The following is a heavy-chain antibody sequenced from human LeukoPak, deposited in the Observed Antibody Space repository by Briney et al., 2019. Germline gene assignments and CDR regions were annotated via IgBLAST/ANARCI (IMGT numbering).Heavy chain of an antibody. CDR3: AITQLWLHLIDY. CDR2: ISYDGSNK. CDR1: GFTFSSYG. Sequence: GGSLRLSCAASGFTFSSYGMHWVRQAPGKGLEWVAVISYDGSNKYYADSVKGRFTISRDNSKNTLYLQMNSLRAEDTAVYYCAITQLWLHLIDYWGQGTLVTVSS. D-gene: IGHD5-18*01. V-gene: IGHV3-30*03. J-gene: IGHJ4*02.